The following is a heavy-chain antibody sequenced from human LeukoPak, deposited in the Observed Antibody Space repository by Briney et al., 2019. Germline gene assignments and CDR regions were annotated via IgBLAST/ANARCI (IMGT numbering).Heavy chain of an antibody. CDR1: GGSISSYY. Sequence: SETLSLTCTVSGGSISSYYWSWIRQPPGKGLEWIGYIYYSGSTNYNPSLKSRVTISVDTSKNQFSLKLSSVTAADTAVYYCARHEPTYYYDSSGYSYRSSAFDIWGQGTMVTVSS. J-gene: IGHJ3*02. CDR3: ARHEPTYYYDSSGYSYRSSAFDI. V-gene: IGHV4-59*08. CDR2: IYYSGST. D-gene: IGHD3-22*01.